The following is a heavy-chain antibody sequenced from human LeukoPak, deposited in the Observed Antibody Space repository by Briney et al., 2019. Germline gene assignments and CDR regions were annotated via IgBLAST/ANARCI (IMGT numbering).Heavy chain of an antibody. CDR1: GYTLTELS. D-gene: IGHD3-22*01. Sequence: GASVKVSCKVSGYTLTELSMHWVRQAPGKGLEWMGGFDPEDGETIYAQKFQGRVTMTEDTSTDTAYMELSSLRSEDTAVYYCATARRPKYYYGSSGYQELDYWGQGTLVTVSS. CDR3: ATARRPKYYYGSSGYQELDY. J-gene: IGHJ4*02. CDR2: FDPEDGET. V-gene: IGHV1-24*01.